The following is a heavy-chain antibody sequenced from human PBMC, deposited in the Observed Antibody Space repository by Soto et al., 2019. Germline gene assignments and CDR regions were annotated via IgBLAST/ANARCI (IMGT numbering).Heavy chain of an antibody. V-gene: IGHV3-7*01. Sequence: GGSLRLSCAASGFTFSSYWMSWVHQAPGKGLEWVANIKQDGSEKYYVDSVKGRFTISRDNAKNSLYLQMNSLRAEDTAVYYCARDVYQLLWTNWFDPWGQGTLVTVSS. CDR3: ARDVYQLLWTNWFDP. J-gene: IGHJ5*01. D-gene: IGHD2-2*01. CDR1: GFTFSSYW. CDR2: IKQDGSEK.